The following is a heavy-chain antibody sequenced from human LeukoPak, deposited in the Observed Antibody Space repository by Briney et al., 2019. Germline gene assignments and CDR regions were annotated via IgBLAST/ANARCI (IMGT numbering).Heavy chain of an antibody. CDR1: GGSFSGYY. V-gene: IGHV4-34*01. CDR2: INHSGST. J-gene: IGHJ4*02. Sequence: SETPSLTCAVYGGSFSGYYWSWIRQPPGKGLEWIGEINHSGSTNYNPPLKSRVTISVDTSKNQFSLKLSSVTAADTAVYYCARGRYSSSWFPFDYWGQGTLVTVSS. CDR3: ARGRYSSSWFPFDY. D-gene: IGHD6-13*01.